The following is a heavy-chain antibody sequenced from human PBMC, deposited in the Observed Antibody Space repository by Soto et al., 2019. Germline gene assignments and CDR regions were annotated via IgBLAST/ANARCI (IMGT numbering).Heavy chain of an antibody. Sequence: EVQLLESGGGLVQPGGSLRLSCAASGFTFSNFAMFWVRQAPGKGLEWVASISRTGGAAHYADSVKGRFTISRDNSKNTLFLQMDSLPAEDPAVYYCAKASEYIWGSYPRDLDSWGQGTLVTVSS. CDR1: GFTFSNFA. J-gene: IGHJ4*02. CDR3: AKASEYIWGSYPRDLDS. D-gene: IGHD3-16*02. V-gene: IGHV3-23*01. CDR2: ISRTGGAA.